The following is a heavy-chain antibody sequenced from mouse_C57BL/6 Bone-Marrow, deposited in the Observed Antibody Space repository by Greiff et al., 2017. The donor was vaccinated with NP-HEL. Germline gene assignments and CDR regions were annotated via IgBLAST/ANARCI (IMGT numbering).Heavy chain of an antibody. J-gene: IGHJ4*01. CDR1: GYTFTSYT. CDR2: INPSSGYT. CDR3: ARRNAMDY. V-gene: IGHV1-4*01. Sequence: QVQLQQSGAELARPGASVKMSCKASGYTFTSYTMHWVQQRPGQGLEWIGYINPSSGYTKYNQKFKDKATLTADKSSSTAYMQLSSLTSEDSAVYYCARRNAMDYWGQGTSVTVSS.